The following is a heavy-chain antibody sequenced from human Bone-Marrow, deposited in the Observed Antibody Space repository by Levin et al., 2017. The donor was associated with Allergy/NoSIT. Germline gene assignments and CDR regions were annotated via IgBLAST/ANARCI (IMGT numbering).Heavy chain of an antibody. J-gene: IGHJ4*02. CDR2: VYYSGST. CDR3: ARSAMGGTATTYFDS. Sequence: SETLSLTCSVSAGSIGTYFWHWIRQSPGRGLEWMGYVYYSGSTNYNPSLKSRVTISVDTSKNQFSLNLRTVTAADTAVYFCARSAMGGTATTYFDSWGQGALVTVSS. V-gene: IGHV4-59*01. D-gene: IGHD1-1*01. CDR1: AGSIGTYF.